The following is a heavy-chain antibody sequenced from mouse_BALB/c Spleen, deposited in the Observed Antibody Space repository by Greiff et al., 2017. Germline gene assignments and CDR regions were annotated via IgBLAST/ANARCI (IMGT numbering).Heavy chain of an antibody. CDR2: ILPGSGST. CDR3: ARLYGNFFFDY. Sequence: QVQLQQSGAELMKPGASVKISCKATGYTFSSYWIEWVKQRPGHGLEWIGEILPGSGSTNYNEKFKGKATFTADTSSNTAYMQLSSLTSEDSAVYYCARLYGNFFFDYWGQGATLTVSS. CDR1: GYTFSSYW. D-gene: IGHD2-1*01. V-gene: IGHV1-9*01. J-gene: IGHJ2*01.